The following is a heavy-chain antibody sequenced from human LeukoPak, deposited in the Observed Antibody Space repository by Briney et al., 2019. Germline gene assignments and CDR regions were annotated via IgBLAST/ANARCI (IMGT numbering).Heavy chain of an antibody. D-gene: IGHD3-22*01. CDR1: GYTFTQYG. CDR2: LATYNGNT. CDR3: ARGPYDSSGYYER. J-gene: IGHJ4*02. V-gene: IGHV1-8*01. Sequence: ASVMVSCKTSGYTFTQYGISWVRQAPGQGFEWMGWLATYNGNTNSAQKFQGRVTMTRNTSISTAYMELSSLRSEDTAVYYCARGPYDSSGYYERWGQGTLATVSS.